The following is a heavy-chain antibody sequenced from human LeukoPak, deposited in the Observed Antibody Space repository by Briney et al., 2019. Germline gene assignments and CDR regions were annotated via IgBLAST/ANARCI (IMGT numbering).Heavy chain of an antibody. CDR2: ISAYNGNT. J-gene: IGHJ4*02. D-gene: IGHD2-2*01. CDR3: ARGRRYCSSTSCYLGDY. CDR1: GYTFTSYG. V-gene: IGHV1-18*01. Sequence: ASVKVSCKASGYTFTSYGISWVRQAPGQGLEWMGWISAYNGNTNYAQKLQGRVTMTTDTFTSTAYMELRSPRSDDTAVYYCARGRRYCSSTSCYLGDYWGQGTLVTVSS.